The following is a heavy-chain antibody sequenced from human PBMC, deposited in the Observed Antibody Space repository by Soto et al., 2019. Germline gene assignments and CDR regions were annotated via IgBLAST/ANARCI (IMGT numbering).Heavy chain of an antibody. J-gene: IGHJ6*02. V-gene: IGHV4-59*01. D-gene: IGHD4-17*01. CDR3: ARDMGYVVYDLPSHYGMDV. CDR2: IYYSGST. Sequence: SETLSLTCTVSGGSISSYYWSWIRQPPGKGLEWIGYIYYSGSTNYNPSLKSRVTISVDTSKNHFSLKLSSVSAADTAVYYCARDMGYVVYDLPSHYGMDVWGPGTTVTVSS. CDR1: GGSISSYY.